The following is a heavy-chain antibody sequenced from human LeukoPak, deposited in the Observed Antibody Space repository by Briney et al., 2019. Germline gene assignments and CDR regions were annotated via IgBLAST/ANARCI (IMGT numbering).Heavy chain of an antibody. CDR3: ARDWRYRSGWGYGMDV. D-gene: IGHD6-19*01. CDR2: ISTYNGNT. V-gene: IGHV1-18*01. Sequence: ASVNLSCKVSGYTFTTYVITWGGQAPGHRLECMGWISTYNGNTNYARKLQGRVTMTTDTSTSTAYMELRSLRSVSTAVYYCARDWRYRSGWGYGMDVWGQGTTVTVSS. CDR1: GYTFTTYV. J-gene: IGHJ6*02.